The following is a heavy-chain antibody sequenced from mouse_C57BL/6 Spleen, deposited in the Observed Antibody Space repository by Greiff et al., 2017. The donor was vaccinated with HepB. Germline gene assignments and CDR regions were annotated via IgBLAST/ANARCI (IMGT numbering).Heavy chain of an antibody. Sequence: DVKLVESGPGMVKPSQSLSLTCTVTGYSITSGYDWHWIRHFPGNKLEWMGYISYSGSTNYNPSLKSRISITHDTSKNHFFLKLNSVTTEDTATYYCARDSSGYVPFAYWGQGTLVTVSA. D-gene: IGHD3-2*02. CDR1: GYSITSGYD. CDR3: ARDSSGYVPFAY. V-gene: IGHV3-1*01. J-gene: IGHJ3*01. CDR2: ISYSGST.